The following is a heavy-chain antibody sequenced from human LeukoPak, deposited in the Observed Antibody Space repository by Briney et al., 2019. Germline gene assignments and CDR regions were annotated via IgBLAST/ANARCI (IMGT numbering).Heavy chain of an antibody. V-gene: IGHV4-59*12. CDR1: GGSISNYY. CDR2: IYYNGIT. CDR3: ARDRWNADPEVDDAFDI. Sequence: SETLSLTCTVSGGSISNYYWSWIRQPPGKGLEWIGYIYYNGITNYNPSLKSRVTISVDTSKNQFSLKLSSVTAADTAVYYCARDRWNADPEVDDAFDIWGQGTMVTVSS. J-gene: IGHJ3*02. D-gene: IGHD1-1*01.